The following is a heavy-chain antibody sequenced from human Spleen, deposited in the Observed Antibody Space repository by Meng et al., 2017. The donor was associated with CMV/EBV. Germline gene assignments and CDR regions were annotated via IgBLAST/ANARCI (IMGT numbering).Heavy chain of an antibody. J-gene: IGHJ4*02. D-gene: IGHD2-2*01. Sequence: ASVKVSCKASGYTFTGYYIHWVRQAPGQGLEWMGWINPNNGDTKYAQKFQGRVTMTRDTSISTAYMELSSLRSDDTAVYYCARGGYCSSSSCYEFDHWGQGALVTVSS. CDR2: INPNNGDT. CDR3: ARGGYCSSSSCYEFDH. V-gene: IGHV1-2*02. CDR1: GYTFTGYY.